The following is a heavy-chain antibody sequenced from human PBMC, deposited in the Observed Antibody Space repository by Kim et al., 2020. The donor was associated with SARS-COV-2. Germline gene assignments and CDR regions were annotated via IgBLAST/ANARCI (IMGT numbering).Heavy chain of an antibody. CDR2: ISGSGTSI. V-gene: IGHV3-11*01. CDR1: GFTFSDNY. Sequence: GGSLRLSCAASGFTFSDNYMTWIRQAPGKGLEWVSLISGSGTSIFYADSVKGRFTILRDNAKNSVYLHMDSLTAEDTAVYYCARVGRYGSSWFSPFDSWGQGSLATVSS. CDR3: ARVGRYGSSWFSPFDS. D-gene: IGHD6-13*01. J-gene: IGHJ4*02.